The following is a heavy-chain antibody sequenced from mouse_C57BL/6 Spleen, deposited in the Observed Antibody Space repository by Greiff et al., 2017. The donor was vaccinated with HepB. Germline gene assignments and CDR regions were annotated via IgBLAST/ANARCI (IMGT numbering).Heavy chain of an antibody. D-gene: IGHD3-1*01. CDR2: ISYDGSN. V-gene: IGHV3-6*01. CDR3: AMGLSVDY. Sequence: VQLKESGPGLVKPSQSLSLTCSVTGYSITSGYYWNWIRQFPGNKLEWIGYISYDGSNNYNPSIKNRISITRDTSKNQFFLKLKSVTTEDTATYYCAMGLSVDYWGQGTTLTVSS. J-gene: IGHJ2*01. CDR1: GYSITSGYY.